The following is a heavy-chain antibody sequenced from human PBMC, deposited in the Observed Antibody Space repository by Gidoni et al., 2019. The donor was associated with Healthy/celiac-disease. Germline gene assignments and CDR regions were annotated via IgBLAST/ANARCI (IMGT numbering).Heavy chain of an antibody. V-gene: IGHV4-61*02. D-gene: IGHD4-17*01. CDR1: GGSISSGSYY. J-gene: IGHJ3*02. Sequence: QVQLQESGPGLVQPSQTLSLTCTVSGGSISSGSYYWSWIRQPAGKGLEWIGRIYTSGSTNYNPSLKSRVTMSVDTSKNQFSLKLSSVTAADTAVYYCARDRDYGDYSFAFDIWGQGTMVTVSS. CDR2: IYTSGST. CDR3: ARDRDYGDYSFAFDI.